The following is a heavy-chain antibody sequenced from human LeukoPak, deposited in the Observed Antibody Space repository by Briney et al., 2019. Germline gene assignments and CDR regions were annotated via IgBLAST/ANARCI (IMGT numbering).Heavy chain of an antibody. V-gene: IGHV4-39*07. CDR1: GGSISSSSYY. D-gene: IGHD6-13*01. CDR3: ARLSIAARGWEDY. CDR2: IYYSGST. J-gene: IGHJ4*02. Sequence: PSETLSLTCTVSGGSISSSSYYWGWIRQPPGKGLEWIGSIYYSGSTYYNPSLKSRVTISVDTSKNQFSLKLSSVTAADTAVYYCARLSIAARGWEDYWGQGTLVTVSS.